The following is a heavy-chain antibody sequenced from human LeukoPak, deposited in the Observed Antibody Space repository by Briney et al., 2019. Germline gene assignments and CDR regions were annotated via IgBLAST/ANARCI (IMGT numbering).Heavy chain of an antibody. J-gene: IGHJ6*02. Sequence: SETLSLTCTVSGGSVSSGSYYWTWIRQPPEEGLEWIGYSHYSGSTNYNPSLKSRVTISVDTSKNQFSLKLSSVTAADTAVYYCARDSASEWLLFGMDVWGQGTTVTVSS. CDR2: SHYSGST. V-gene: IGHV4-61*01. CDR1: GGSVSSGSYY. CDR3: ARDSASEWLLFGMDV. D-gene: IGHD3-3*01.